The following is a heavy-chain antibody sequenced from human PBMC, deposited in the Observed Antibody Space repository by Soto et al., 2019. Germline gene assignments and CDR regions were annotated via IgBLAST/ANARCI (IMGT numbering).Heavy chain of an antibody. CDR3: ARLRSSSSGSYYYGMDV. V-gene: IGHV4-39*01. J-gene: IGHJ6*02. D-gene: IGHD6-6*01. CDR1: GGSISSNTFY. CDR2: IYYSGST. Sequence: SETLSLTCTVSGGSISSNTFYWGWIRQPPGKGLEWIASIYYSGSTHYNPSLRSRVTISVDVSKNQFSLKLTTVTAADTAVYYCARLRSSSSGSYYYGMDVWGQGTTVTVSS.